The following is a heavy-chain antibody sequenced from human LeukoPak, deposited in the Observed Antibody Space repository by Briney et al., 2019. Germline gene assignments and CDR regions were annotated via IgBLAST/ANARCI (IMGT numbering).Heavy chain of an antibody. J-gene: IGHJ4*02. V-gene: IGHV4-59*01. D-gene: IGHD4-17*01. CDR2: IYYSGST. CDR1: GGSISSYY. CDR3: ALLMDYGDYTVDY. Sequence: SETLSLTCTASGGSISSYYWSWIRQPPGKGLEWIGYIYYSGSTNYNPSLKSRVTISVDTSKNQFSLKLSSVTAADTAVYYCALLMDYGDYTVDYWGQGTLVTVSS.